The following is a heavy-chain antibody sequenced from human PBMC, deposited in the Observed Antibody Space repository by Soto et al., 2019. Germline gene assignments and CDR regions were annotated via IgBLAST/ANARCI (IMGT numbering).Heavy chain of an antibody. CDR3: ARALYGDYLYYYGMDV. J-gene: IGHJ6*02. V-gene: IGHV1-18*01. Sequence: QVQLVQSGAEVKKPGASVKVSCKASGYTFTSYGISWVRQAPVQGLEWMGWISAYNGNTNYAQKLQGRVTMTTDTSTSTAYMELRSLRSDDTAVYYCARALYGDYLYYYGMDVWGQGTTVTVSS. D-gene: IGHD4-17*01. CDR1: GYTFTSYG. CDR2: ISAYNGNT.